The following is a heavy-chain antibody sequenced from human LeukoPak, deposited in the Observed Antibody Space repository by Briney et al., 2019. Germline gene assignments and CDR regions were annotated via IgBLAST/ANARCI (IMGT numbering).Heavy chain of an antibody. Sequence: VGSLPPSCAASGFTFSSYAMSWVRQAPGKGLEWVSAISGSGGSTYYADSVKGRFTISRDNSKNTLYLQMNSLRAEDTAVYYCAKDRSSSFDYWGQETRVIVSS. CDR1: GFTFSSYA. D-gene: IGHD2-15*01. CDR2: ISGSGGST. J-gene: IGHJ4*02. V-gene: IGHV3-23*01. CDR3: AKDRSSSFDY.